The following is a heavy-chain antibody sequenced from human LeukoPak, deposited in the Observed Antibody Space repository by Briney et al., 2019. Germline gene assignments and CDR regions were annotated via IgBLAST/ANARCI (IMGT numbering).Heavy chain of an antibody. CDR1: GGSISSYY. D-gene: IGHD2-15*01. Sequence: SETLSLTCTVSGGSISSYYWSWIRQPPGKGLEWIGYIYYSGSTNYNPSLKSRVTISLGTPKNQFSLKLSSVTAADTAVYYCARSGSYAAAGDYWGQGTLVTVSS. V-gene: IGHV4-59*08. J-gene: IGHJ4*02. CDR3: ARSGSYAAAGDY. CDR2: IYYSGST.